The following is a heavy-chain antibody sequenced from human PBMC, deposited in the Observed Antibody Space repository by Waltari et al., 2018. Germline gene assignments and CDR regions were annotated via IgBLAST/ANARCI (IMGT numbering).Heavy chain of an antibody. Sequence: QLQLQESGPGLVKPSETLSLTCTVSGGSISSSSYYWGWIRQPPGKGLEWIGSIYYSGSTYYNPSLKSRATISVDTSKNQFSLKLSSVTAADTAVYYCARHTYYDFWSGYSGVGWFDPWGQGTLVTVSS. CDR2: IYYSGST. CDR1: GGSISSSSYY. J-gene: IGHJ5*02. D-gene: IGHD3-3*01. V-gene: IGHV4-39*01. CDR3: ARHTYYDFWSGYSGVGWFDP.